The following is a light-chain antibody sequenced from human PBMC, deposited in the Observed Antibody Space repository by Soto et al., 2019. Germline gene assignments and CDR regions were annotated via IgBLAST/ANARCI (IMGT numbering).Light chain of an antibody. CDR2: AAS. Sequence: DLQMTPSPSSLSASVGDRVTITCRASQSISSYLNWYQQKPGKAPKLLIYAASSLQSGVPSRFSGSGSGTDFTLTISSLQPEDFATYYCQQSYSTPLPTFGQGTKVEIK. CDR3: QQSYSTPLPT. J-gene: IGKJ1*01. V-gene: IGKV1-39*01. CDR1: QSISSY.